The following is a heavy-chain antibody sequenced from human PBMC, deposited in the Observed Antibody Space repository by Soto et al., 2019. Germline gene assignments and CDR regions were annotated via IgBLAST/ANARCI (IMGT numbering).Heavy chain of an antibody. D-gene: IGHD1-26*01. CDR1: GFDFGSFG. CDR3: SADHPHMAMGWPV. Sequence: SVKVSCKASGFDFGSFGIQFLRQTRGRGLEWIGWIVVVSGSTNYARHFQGRVAISRDMSSSTAYLDLYDLKSDDTAVYFCSADHPHMAMGWPVWGQGTTVTVSS. V-gene: IGHV1-58*02. J-gene: IGHJ6*02. CDR2: IVVVSGST.